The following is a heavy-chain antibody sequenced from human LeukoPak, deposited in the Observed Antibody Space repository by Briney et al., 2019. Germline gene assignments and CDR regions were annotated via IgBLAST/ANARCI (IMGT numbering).Heavy chain of an antibody. D-gene: IGHD3-16*01. Sequence: GGSLRLSCAASGFTVSGTHMSWGRRAPAEGLEGVSARYTGGTTYYADSVTGRFTVSRDTSRNTLFLHMNRLRAEDTAVYYCAKDDATSGGGLASWGQGPLVIVSS. J-gene: IGHJ5*01. CDR2: RYTGGTT. V-gene: IGHV3-53*01. CDR1: GFTVSGTH. CDR3: AKDDATSGGGLAS.